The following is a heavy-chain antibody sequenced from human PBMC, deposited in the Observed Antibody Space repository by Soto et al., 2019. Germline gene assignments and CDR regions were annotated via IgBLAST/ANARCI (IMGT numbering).Heavy chain of an antibody. J-gene: IGHJ6*03. D-gene: IGHD3-3*01. V-gene: IGHV4-34*01. CDR3: ARGRGITIFGVDLKYYYYMDV. CDR2: INHSGST. Sequence: SETLSLTCAVYGGSFSGYYWSWIRQPPGKGLEWIGEINHSGSTNYNPSLKSRVTISVDTSKNQFSLKLSSVTAADTAVYYCARGRGITIFGVDLKYYYYMDVWGKGTTVTVSS. CDR1: GGSFSGYY.